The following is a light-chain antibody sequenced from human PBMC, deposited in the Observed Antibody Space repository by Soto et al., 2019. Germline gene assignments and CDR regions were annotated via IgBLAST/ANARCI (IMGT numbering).Light chain of an antibody. CDR3: QQRSNRPPYT. J-gene: IGKJ2*01. V-gene: IGKV3-11*01. Sequence: EIVLTQSPATLSLSPGERATLSCRASQSVSSYLAWYQQKPGQAPRLLIYDASNRATGIPARFSGSGSGTDFTLIISSLEPEDFAVYYCQQRSNRPPYTFGQGNKLEIK. CDR2: DAS. CDR1: QSVSSY.